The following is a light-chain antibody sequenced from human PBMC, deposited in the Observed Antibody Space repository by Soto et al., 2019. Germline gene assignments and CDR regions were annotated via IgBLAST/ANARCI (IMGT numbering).Light chain of an antibody. Sequence: QPVLTQSPSASASLGASVKLTCTLSSGHSNYAIAWHQQQPEKGPRYLMKLNSDGSHSKGDGIPDRFSGSSSGAERYLTISRLQSEDEADYYCQTWVTGIHVVFGGGTQLTVL. J-gene: IGLJ2*01. CDR1: SGHSNYA. V-gene: IGLV4-69*01. CDR2: LNSDGSH. CDR3: QTWVTGIHVV.